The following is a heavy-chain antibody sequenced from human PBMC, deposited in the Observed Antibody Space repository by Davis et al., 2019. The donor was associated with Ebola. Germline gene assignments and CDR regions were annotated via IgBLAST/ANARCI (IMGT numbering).Heavy chain of an antibody. D-gene: IGHD6-6*01. CDR3: ARGVQLDIPPFYYYYYGMDV. J-gene: IGHJ6*02. CDR1: GYTFTSYY. Sequence: AASVKVSCKASGYTFTSYYMHWVRQAPGQGLEWMGIINPSGGSTSYAQKFQGRVTMTRDTSTSTVYMELSSLRSEDTAVYYCARGVQLDIPPFYYYYYGMDVWGQGTTVTVSS. V-gene: IGHV1-46*01. CDR2: INPSGGST.